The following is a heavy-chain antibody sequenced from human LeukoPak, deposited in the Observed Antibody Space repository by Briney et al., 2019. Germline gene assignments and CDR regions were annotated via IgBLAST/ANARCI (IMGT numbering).Heavy chain of an antibody. CDR1: GFTFSNYG. CDR3: AKERVPGSWWGVFFDY. Sequence: GGSLRLSCAASGFTFSNYGMHWVRQAPGKGLEWVAMISYDGSNKYYVDSVKGRFTISRDNSKNTLYLQTNSLRAEDTAVYYCAKERVPGSWWGVFFDYWGQGTLVTVSS. D-gene: IGHD6-13*01. J-gene: IGHJ4*02. CDR2: ISYDGSNK. V-gene: IGHV3-30*18.